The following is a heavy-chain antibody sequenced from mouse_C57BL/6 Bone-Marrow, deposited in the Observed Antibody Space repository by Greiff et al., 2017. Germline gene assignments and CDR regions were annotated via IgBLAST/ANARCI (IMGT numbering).Heavy chain of an antibody. CDR2: IWTGGGT. D-gene: IGHD2-2*01. J-gene: IGHJ3*01. Sequence: QVQLKQSGPGLVAPSQSLSITCTVSGFSFTSYAISWVRQPPGKGLEWLGVIWTGGGTNYNSALKSRMSISKDNSNSQLFLKMNSLQTDDTARDYCARSIYYGYEWFAYWGQGTLVTVSA. CDR3: ARSIYYGYEWFAY. CDR1: GFSFTSYA. V-gene: IGHV2-9-1*01.